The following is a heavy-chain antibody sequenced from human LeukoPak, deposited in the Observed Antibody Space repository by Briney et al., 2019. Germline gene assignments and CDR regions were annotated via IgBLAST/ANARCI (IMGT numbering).Heavy chain of an antibody. Sequence: SETLSLTCTVSGGSISNYYWSWIRQPPGKGLEWIGYIYYSGSTNYNPSLKSRVTISVDMSKNQFSLKLSSVTAVDTAVYYCARHRPYYYDSSGYEDYFDCWGQGTLVTVSS. V-gene: IGHV4-59*08. J-gene: IGHJ4*02. CDR2: IYYSGST. D-gene: IGHD3-22*01. CDR3: ARHRPYYYDSSGYEDYFDC. CDR1: GGSISNYY.